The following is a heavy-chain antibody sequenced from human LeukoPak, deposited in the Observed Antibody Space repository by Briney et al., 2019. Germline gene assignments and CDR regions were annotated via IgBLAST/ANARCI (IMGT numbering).Heavy chain of an antibody. CDR3: AATGYQAAYFQH. D-gene: IGHD2-2*01. V-gene: IGHV3-33*01. CDR2: IWYVGSNK. Sequence: GRSLRLSCAASGFTFSSYGMHWVRQAPGKGLEWVAVIWYVGSNKYYADSVKGRFTISRDNSKNTLYLQMNSLRAEDTAVYYCAATGYQAAYFQHWGQGTLVTVSS. CDR1: GFTFSSYG. J-gene: IGHJ1*01.